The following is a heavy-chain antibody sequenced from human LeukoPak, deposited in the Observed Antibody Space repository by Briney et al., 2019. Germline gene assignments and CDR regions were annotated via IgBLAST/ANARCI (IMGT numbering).Heavy chain of an antibody. Sequence: GGSLRLSCVVSGLILTRDYMSWVRQAPGKGLEWVSAIYSGGSTYYADSMKGRFTISRDNSKNTLCLQMNSLRAADTAVYYCASLGYWGQGTLVTVSS. V-gene: IGHV3-66*02. J-gene: IGHJ4*02. CDR3: ASLGY. CDR1: GLILTRDY. CDR2: IYSGGST.